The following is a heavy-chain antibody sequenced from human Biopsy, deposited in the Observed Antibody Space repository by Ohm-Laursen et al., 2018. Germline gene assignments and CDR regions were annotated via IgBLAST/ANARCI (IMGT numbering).Heavy chain of an antibody. J-gene: IGHJ4*02. CDR1: GDSINSSY. V-gene: IGHV4-59*08. Sequence: SDTLSLTCTASGDSINSSYWSWIRQAPGKGLEWIGFISNSGNINYNPSLKSRVTISADTSKNQFSLKLGSVTVADTAVFYCARRGSGGRSFDYWGQGSLVTVSS. CDR3: ARRGSGGRSFDY. D-gene: IGHD2-15*01. CDR2: ISNSGNI.